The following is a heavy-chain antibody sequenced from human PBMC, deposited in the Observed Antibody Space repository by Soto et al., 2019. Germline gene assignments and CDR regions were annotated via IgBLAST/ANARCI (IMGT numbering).Heavy chain of an antibody. Sequence: SLKISCKVSGYSFTSYCIGWVRQMPGKGLEWMGIIYPGDSDTRYSPSFQGQVTISADKSISTAYLQMNSLRAEDTAVYYCVKGGGVTAAPFDYWGQGTLVTVSS. CDR3: VKGGGVTAAPFDY. CDR1: GYSFTSYC. V-gene: IGHV5-51*01. D-gene: IGHD2-21*02. J-gene: IGHJ4*02. CDR2: IYPGDSDT.